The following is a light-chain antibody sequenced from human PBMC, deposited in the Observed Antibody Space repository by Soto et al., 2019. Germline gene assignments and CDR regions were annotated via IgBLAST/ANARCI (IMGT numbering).Light chain of an antibody. CDR3: SSYTTSNTLV. CDR1: SGDIGSYDY. V-gene: IGLV2-14*01. Sequence: QSALTQPASVSGSPGQSITISCTGTSGDIGSYDYVSWYQQPTGKAPKLILYEVSNRPSGISNRFSGSKSGSMASLTISGLQSEDEADYFCSSYTTSNTLVFGGGTKLTVL. CDR2: EVS. J-gene: IGLJ2*01.